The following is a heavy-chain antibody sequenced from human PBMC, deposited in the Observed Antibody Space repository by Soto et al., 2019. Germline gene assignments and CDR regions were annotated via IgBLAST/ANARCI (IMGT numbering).Heavy chain of an antibody. J-gene: IGHJ6*02. V-gene: IGHV1-2*04. CDR2: INPNSGGT. CDR3: ARFRGATATFDGYYGMDV. CDR1: GYTFTGYY. D-gene: IGHD3-9*01. Sequence: ASVKVSCKASGYTFTGYYMHWVRQAPGQGLEWMGWINPNSGGTNYAQKFQGWVTMTRDTSISTAYMELSRLRSDNTAVYYCARFRGATATFDGYYGMDVWGQGTTVTVSS.